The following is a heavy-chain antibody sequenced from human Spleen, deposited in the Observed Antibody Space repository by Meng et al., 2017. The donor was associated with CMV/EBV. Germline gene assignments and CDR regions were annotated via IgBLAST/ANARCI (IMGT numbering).Heavy chain of an antibody. D-gene: IGHD3-3*01. J-gene: IGHJ4*02. CDR3: ARGTDDLWSGYIDY. CDR2: ISAYNGNT. Sequence: ASGYTFTSNGISWGRRAPGQGLEWMGWISAYNGNTNYAQKLQGRVTMTTDTSTSTAYMSLRSLRADDTAVYYCARGTDDLWSGYIDYWGQGTLVTVSS. V-gene: IGHV1-18*01. CDR1: GYTFTSNG.